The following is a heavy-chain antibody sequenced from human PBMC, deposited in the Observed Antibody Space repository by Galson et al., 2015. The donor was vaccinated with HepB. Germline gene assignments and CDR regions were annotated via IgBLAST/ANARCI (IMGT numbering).Heavy chain of an antibody. V-gene: IGHV3-30*18. CDR1: GFTFSSYG. CDR2: ISFDGSTK. Sequence: SLRLSCAASGFTFSSYGMHWVRQAPGKGLEWVAVISFDGSTKWYADSVKGRFTISRDNSKNTLYLQMSSLRIEDTAVYYCTKDHSALSSSVLDFWGQGTLLTVST. D-gene: IGHD6-6*01. J-gene: IGHJ4*02. CDR3: TKDHSALSSSVLDF.